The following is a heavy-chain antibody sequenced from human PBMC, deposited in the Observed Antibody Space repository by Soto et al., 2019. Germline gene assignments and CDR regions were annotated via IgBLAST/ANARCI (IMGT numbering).Heavy chain of an antibody. Sequence: QVQLQESGPGLVKPSETLSLTCIVSGGSISSYYWSWIRQPAGKGLAWIGRIYSSGSTNSNPSLKSRVTMSVDTSNSHFSLKLSSVTAADTDVYYCARSATGGLNWFDPWGQGTLVTVSS. J-gene: IGHJ5*02. V-gene: IGHV4-4*07. D-gene: IGHD2-15*01. CDR1: GGSISSYY. CDR3: ARSATGGLNWFDP. CDR2: IYSSGST.